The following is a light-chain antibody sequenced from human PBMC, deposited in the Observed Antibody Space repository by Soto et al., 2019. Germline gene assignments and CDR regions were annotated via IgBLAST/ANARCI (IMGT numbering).Light chain of an antibody. V-gene: IGLV2-14*01. J-gene: IGLJ2*01. CDR3: TSYTSSSTVI. Sequence: QSALTQPASVSGSPGQSITISCTGTSSDIGKYNHVSWYQHHPDKVPKLMIYDVTYRPSGVSNRFSGSKSGNTASLTISGLQAEDEADYYCTSYTSSSTVIFGGGTKVTVL. CDR2: DVT. CDR1: SSDIGKYNH.